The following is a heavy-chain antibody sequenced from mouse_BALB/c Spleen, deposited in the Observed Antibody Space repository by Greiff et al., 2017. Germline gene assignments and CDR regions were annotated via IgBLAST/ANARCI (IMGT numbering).Heavy chain of an antibody. CDR1: GYTFTSYW. Sequence: QVQLQQPGAELVGPGASVKLSCKASGYTFTSYWINWVKQRPGQGLEWIGMTEPSDSETHYNQLFKDKGTLTVDTYSSTAYMQLSSLTSEASAVYYCAVGGYYSYAMDYWGQGTSVTVSS. V-gene: IGHV1-61*01. D-gene: IGHD2-3*01. CDR3: AVGGYYSYAMDY. J-gene: IGHJ4*01. CDR2: TEPSDSET.